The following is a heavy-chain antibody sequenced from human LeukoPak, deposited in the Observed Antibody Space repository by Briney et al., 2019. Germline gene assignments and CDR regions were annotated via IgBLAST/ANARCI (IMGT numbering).Heavy chain of an antibody. CDR3: AKDRVTVVVPAAMDVIDY. D-gene: IGHD2-2*01. Sequence: PGGSLRLSCAASGFTFSSYGMHWVRQAPGKGPEWVAVISYDGSNKYYADSVKGRFTISRDNSKNTLYLQMNSLRAEDTAVYYCAKDRVTVVVPAAMDVIDYWGQGTLVTVSS. V-gene: IGHV3-30*18. J-gene: IGHJ4*02. CDR2: ISYDGSNK. CDR1: GFTFSSYG.